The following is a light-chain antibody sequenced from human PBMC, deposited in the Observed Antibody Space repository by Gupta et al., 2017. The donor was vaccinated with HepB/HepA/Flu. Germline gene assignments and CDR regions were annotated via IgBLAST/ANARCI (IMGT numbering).Light chain of an antibody. CDR2: VNT. CDR1: SSNIGAGHD. V-gene: IGLV1-40*01. J-gene: IGLJ3*02. Sequence: QSAVTPPPSVSGAPGPRVTISCTGSSSNIGAGHDVHWYQHVPGTAPNLLLFVNTNRRSGVPDRFSASKSGTSASLTITGLQADDEADYYCQSHDNSRGGRVFGGGTKLTVL. CDR3: QSHDNSRGGRV.